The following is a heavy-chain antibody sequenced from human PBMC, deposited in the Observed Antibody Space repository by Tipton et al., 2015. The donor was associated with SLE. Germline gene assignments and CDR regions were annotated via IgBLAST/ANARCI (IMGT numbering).Heavy chain of an antibody. V-gene: IGHV4-34*01. J-gene: IGHJ4*02. Sequence: LRLSCAVYGGSFSGYYWSWIRQPPGKGLEWIGEINHSGSTNYNPSLKSRVTISVDTSKNQFSLKLSSVTAADTAVYYCARHEGVYSGYDYALDYWGQGTLVTVSS. CDR1: GGSFSGYY. D-gene: IGHD5-12*01. CDR2: INHSGST. CDR3: ARHEGVYSGYDYALDY.